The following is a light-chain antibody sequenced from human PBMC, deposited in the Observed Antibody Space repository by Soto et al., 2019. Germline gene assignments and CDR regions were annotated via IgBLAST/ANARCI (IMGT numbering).Light chain of an antibody. CDR3: QTWGTGIPV. CDR1: SGHSNYA. Sequence: QSVLTQSTSASASLGASVNLTCTLSSGHSNYAIAWHQQQPEKGPRYFMNVNSDGSHTKGDGIPDRFSGSSSGADRYLTISSLQYEDEADYYCQTWGTGIPVFGGGTKLTVL. J-gene: IGLJ3*02. CDR2: VNSDGSH. V-gene: IGLV4-69*02.